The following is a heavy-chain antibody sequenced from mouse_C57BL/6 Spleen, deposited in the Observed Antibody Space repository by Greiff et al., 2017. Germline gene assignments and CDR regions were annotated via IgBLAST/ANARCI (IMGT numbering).Heavy chain of an antibody. V-gene: IGHV1-15*01. D-gene: IGHD1-1*01. Sequence: VKLMESGAELVRPGASVTLSCKASGYTFTDYEMHWVKQTPVHGLEWIGAIDPETGGTAYNQKFKGKAILTVDKSSSTAYMELRSLTSEDSAVYYCTRWDYYGSIDYWGQGTTLTVSS. J-gene: IGHJ2*01. CDR2: IDPETGGT. CDR3: TRWDYYGSIDY. CDR1: GYTFTDYE.